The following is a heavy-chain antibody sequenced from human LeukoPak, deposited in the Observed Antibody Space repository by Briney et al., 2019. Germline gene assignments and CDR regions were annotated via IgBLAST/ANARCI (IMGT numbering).Heavy chain of an antibody. J-gene: IGHJ6*02. CDR1: GGSFSGYY. V-gene: IGHV4-34*01. D-gene: IGHD2-2*01. Sequence: SETLSLTCAVYGGSFSGYYWSWIRQPPGKGLEWIGEINHSGSTNYNPSLKSQVTISVDMSKNQFSLQLSSVTAADTAVYYCARGPPAKPGTGYYYGMDVWGQGTTVTVSS. CDR2: INHSGST. CDR3: ARGPPAKPGTGYYYGMDV.